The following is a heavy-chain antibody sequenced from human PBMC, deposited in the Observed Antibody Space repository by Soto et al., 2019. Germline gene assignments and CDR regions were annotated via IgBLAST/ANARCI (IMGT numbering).Heavy chain of an antibody. D-gene: IGHD4-17*01. CDR2: INGNGEVI. V-gene: IGHV3-11*01. CDR3: ARFVYAGIPTDFDY. CDR1: GFTFSDYY. Sequence: PGGSLRLSCAASGFTFSDYYIQWIRRAPGKGLEWNSYINGNGEVIQYAASGRCGLAMSCGNAGNAVYLGMECLKDEDTALYCCARFVYAGIPTDFDYWGRGSLVTVSS. J-gene: IGHJ4*02.